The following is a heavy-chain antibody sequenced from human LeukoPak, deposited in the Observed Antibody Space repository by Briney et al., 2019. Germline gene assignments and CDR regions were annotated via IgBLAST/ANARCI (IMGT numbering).Heavy chain of an antibody. V-gene: IGHV3-7*01. D-gene: IGHD6-19*01. CDR2: IKQDGSEK. CDR3: ARDIRPGIAVAALDY. CDR1: GFTFSSYW. J-gene: IGHJ4*02. Sequence: GGSLRLSCAASGFTFSSYWMSWVRQAPGKGLEWVANIKQDGSEKYYVDSVKGRFTISRDNAKNSLYLQMNSLRAEDTAVYYCARDIRPGIAVAALDYWGQGTLVTVSS.